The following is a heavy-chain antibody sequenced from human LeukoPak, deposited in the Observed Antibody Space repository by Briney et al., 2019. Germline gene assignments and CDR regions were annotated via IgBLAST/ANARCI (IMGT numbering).Heavy chain of an antibody. CDR3: ARMEYYDFWSGYGYKGTGPDY. Sequence: ASVKVSCKASGYTFTSYGISWVRQAPGQGLEWMGWISAYNGNTNYAQKLQGRVTMTTDTSTSTAYMELRSLRSDDTAVYYCARMEYYDFWSGYGYKGTGPDYWGQGTLVTVSS. V-gene: IGHV1-18*01. CDR1: GYTFTSYG. D-gene: IGHD3-3*01. J-gene: IGHJ4*02. CDR2: ISAYNGNT.